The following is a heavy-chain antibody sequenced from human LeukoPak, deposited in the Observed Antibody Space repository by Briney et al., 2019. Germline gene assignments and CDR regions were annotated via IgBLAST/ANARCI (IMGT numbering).Heavy chain of an antibody. CDR1: GFTLSSYV. CDR3: ARGDCSSSSCSDFYGMDV. Sequence: GGSLRLSCEASGFTLSSYVMGWVRQAPGKGLEWVSLISGGGGSTYYADSVKGRFTVSRDNSKNTLYMELNSLRVEDTAVYYCARGDCSSSSCSDFYGMDVWGQGTTVTVSS. D-gene: IGHD2-2*01. CDR2: ISGGGGST. J-gene: IGHJ6*02. V-gene: IGHV3-23*01.